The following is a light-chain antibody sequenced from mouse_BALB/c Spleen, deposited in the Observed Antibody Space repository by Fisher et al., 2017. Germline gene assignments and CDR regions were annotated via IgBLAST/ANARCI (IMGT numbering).Light chain of an antibody. CDR3: QQRSSYPLT. V-gene: IGKV4-55*01. J-gene: IGKJ5*01. CDR2: DTS. CDR1: SSVSY. Sequence: IVIIQTPAIMSASPGEKVTMTCSASSSVSYMYWYQQKPGSSPRLLIYDTSNLASGVPVRFSGSGSGTSYSLTISSMEAEDAATYYCQQRSSYPLTFGAGTKLELK.